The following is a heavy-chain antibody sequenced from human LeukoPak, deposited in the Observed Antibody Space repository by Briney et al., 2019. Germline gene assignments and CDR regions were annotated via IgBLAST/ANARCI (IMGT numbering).Heavy chain of an antibody. V-gene: IGHV3-21*01. CDR1: GFTFSSYS. D-gene: IGHD4-17*01. CDR3: ARDPSQGDYGDYYYMDV. Sequence: GGSLRLSCAASGFTFSSYSMNWVRQAPGKGLEWVSSISGSSSYIYYADSVKGRFTVSRDNAKNSLYLQMNSLRGEDTAVYYCARDPSQGDYGDYYYMDVWGKGTTVSVSS. CDR2: ISGSSSYI. J-gene: IGHJ6*03.